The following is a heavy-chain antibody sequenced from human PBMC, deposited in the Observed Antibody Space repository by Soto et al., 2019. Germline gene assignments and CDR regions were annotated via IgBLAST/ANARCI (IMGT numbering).Heavy chain of an antibody. J-gene: IGHJ6*02. Sequence: QVQLVQSAGEMKKPGASVQVSCKASGYTFIRYGITWVRQAPGQGFEWMGWISPYDDSTIYAQKLQGRATMTADTSTTIVNLPLTSLNSHDTALFYCARGGYYDNTCVNFTHSGFDVWCPATSVTVS. CDR1: GYTFIRYG. CDR3: ARGGYYDNTCVNFTHSGFDV. D-gene: IGHD3-16*01. V-gene: IGHV1-18*01. CDR2: ISPYDDST.